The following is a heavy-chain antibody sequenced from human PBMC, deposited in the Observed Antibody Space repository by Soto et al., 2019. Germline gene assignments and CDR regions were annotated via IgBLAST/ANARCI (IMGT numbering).Heavy chain of an antibody. CDR2: INSGSTTI. J-gene: IGHJ3*02. CDR1: GFTFSVYD. V-gene: IGHV3-48*01. CDR3: ARNFGFWASAI. D-gene: IGHD3-3*01. Sequence: EVQLVESGGGLVQPGGSLRLSCAASGFTFSVYDMNWVRQAPGKGLEWVSHINSGSTTIYYADSVKGRFTISRDNAKNTLSLQMNSLRAEDTAVYFCARNFGFWASAIWGQRTRVPVSS.